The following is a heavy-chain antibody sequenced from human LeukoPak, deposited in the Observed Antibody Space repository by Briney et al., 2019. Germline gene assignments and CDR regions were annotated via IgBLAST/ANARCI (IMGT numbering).Heavy chain of an antibody. Sequence: PGGSLRLSCAASGFTFSGYAMSWVRQAPGKGLEWVSAISGSGGSTYYADSVKGRFTISRDNSKNTLYLQMNSLRAEDTAVYYCAKDGGYSYGLGIWGQGTMVTVSS. J-gene: IGHJ3*02. CDR1: GFTFSGYA. CDR2: ISGSGGST. V-gene: IGHV3-23*01. D-gene: IGHD5-18*01. CDR3: AKDGGYSYGLGI.